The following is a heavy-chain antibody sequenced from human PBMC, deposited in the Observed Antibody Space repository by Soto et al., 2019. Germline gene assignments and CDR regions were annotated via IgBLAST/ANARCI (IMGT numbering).Heavy chain of an antibody. CDR3: ARDDAEQIGDHYYYYGMDV. Sequence: EVQLVESGGGLVQPGGSLRLSCAASVFTFSSYSVNWVRQAPGKGLEWVSYISSSSSTIYYADSVKGRFTISRDNAKNSLYLQMNSLRDEDTAVYYCARDDAEQIGDHYYYYGMDVWGQGTTVTVSS. V-gene: IGHV3-48*02. J-gene: IGHJ6*02. CDR2: ISSSSSTI. CDR1: VFTFSSYS. D-gene: IGHD6-6*01.